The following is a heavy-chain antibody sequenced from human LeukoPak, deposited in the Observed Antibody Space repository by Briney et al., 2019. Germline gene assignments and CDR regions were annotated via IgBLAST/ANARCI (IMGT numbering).Heavy chain of an antibody. V-gene: IGHV4-28*02. Sequence: PSQTLSLTCAVSGYSISSTNWWGWIRQPPGKGLEWIGYIYYSGNSNYNPSLRSRVTISVDTSKNQFSLKLSSVTAADTAVYYCATYGSGRSIWGQGTMVTVSS. CDR1: GYSISSTNW. CDR2: IYYSGNS. D-gene: IGHD3-10*01. J-gene: IGHJ3*02. CDR3: ATYGSGRSI.